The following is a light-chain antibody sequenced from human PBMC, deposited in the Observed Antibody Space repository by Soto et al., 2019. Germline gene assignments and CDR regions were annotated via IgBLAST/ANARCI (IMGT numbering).Light chain of an antibody. CDR2: GAS. Sequence: EIVLKQSPGTLSLSPCERATLSCRASQRLSASDIAWYQQKPGQAPKFLIYGASTRATGTPDRFSGSGSGTDFTFTISRLEPEDSAVYYCQQYGNSVTFGGGTKVDIK. CDR3: QQYGNSVT. J-gene: IGKJ4*01. CDR1: QRLSASD. V-gene: IGKV3-20*01.